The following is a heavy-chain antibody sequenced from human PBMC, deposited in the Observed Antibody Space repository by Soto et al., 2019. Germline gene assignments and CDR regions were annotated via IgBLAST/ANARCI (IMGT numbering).Heavy chain of an antibody. V-gene: IGHV4-31*03. CDR2: IYYSGST. CDR1: GGSISSGGYY. CDR3: ASTSRWYYDSSGPVDY. D-gene: IGHD3-22*01. Sequence: TLSLTCTVSGGSISSGGYYWSWIRQHPGKGLEWIGYIYYSGSTYYNPSLKSRVTISVDTSKNQFSLKLSSVTAADTAVYYCASTSRWYYDSSGPVDYWGQGTLVTVSS. J-gene: IGHJ4*02.